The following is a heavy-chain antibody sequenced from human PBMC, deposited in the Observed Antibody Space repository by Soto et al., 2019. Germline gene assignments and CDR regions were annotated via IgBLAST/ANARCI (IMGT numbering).Heavy chain of an antibody. V-gene: IGHV3-49*03. CDR2: IRSKAYGGTT. Sequence: TGGSLRLSCTASGFTFGDYAMSWFRQAPGKGLEWVGFIRSKAYGGTTEYAASVKGRFTISRDDSKSIAYLQMNSLKTEDTAVYYCTRSTRYSGYAETDYWGQGTLVTVSS. J-gene: IGHJ4*02. CDR1: GFTFGDYA. D-gene: IGHD5-12*01. CDR3: TRSTRYSGYAETDY.